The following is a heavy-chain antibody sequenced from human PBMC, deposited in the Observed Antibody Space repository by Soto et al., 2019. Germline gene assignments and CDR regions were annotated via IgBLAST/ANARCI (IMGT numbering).Heavy chain of an antibody. Sequence: VHLVESGGGLVKPGGSLRLSCAASGFTFSDYYMTWIRQPPGKGLEWVSYISGSGTTIHYADSVKGRFTVSRDNARNSLYLQMDSLRAEDTAFYYCANDPFYYASRNWGQGTLVTVSS. V-gene: IGHV3-11*01. CDR2: ISGSGTTI. D-gene: IGHD3-10*01. CDR3: ANDPFYYASRN. J-gene: IGHJ4*02. CDR1: GFTFSDYY.